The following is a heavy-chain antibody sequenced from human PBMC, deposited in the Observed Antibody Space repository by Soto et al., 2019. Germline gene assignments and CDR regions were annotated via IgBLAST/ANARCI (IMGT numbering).Heavy chain of an antibody. J-gene: IGHJ6*02. V-gene: IGHV1-24*01. Sequence: GASVKVSCKVSGYTLTELSMHWVRQAPGKGLEWMGGFDPEDGETIYAQKFQGRVTMTEDTSTDTAYMELSSLRSEDTAVYYCATFGSVGATRLGYYYYGMDVWGQGTTVTVSS. CDR2: FDPEDGET. CDR3: ATFGSVGATRLGYYYYGMDV. D-gene: IGHD1-26*01. CDR1: GYTLTELS.